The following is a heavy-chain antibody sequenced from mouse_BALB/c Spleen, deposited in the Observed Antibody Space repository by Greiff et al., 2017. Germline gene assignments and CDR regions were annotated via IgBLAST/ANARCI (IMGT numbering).Heavy chain of an antibody. J-gene: IGHJ2*01. V-gene: IGHV5-12-2*01. CDR3: ARDSLFDY. CDR1: GFTFSSYT. CDR2: ISNGGGST. Sequence: EVKVVESGGGLVQPGGSLKLSCAASGFTFSSYTMSWVRQTPEKRLEWVAYISNGGGSTYYPDTVKGRFTISRDNAKNTLYLQMSSLKSEDTAMYYCARDSLFDYWGQGTTLTVSS. D-gene: IGHD6-1*01.